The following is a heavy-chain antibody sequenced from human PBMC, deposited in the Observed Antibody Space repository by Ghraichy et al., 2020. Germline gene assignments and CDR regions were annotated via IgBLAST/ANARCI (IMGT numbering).Heavy chain of an antibody. D-gene: IGHD4-17*01. J-gene: IGHJ5*02. CDR1: GGSFSGYY. CDR3: ARRRLQGYGDYHKSNWFDP. CDR2: INHSGST. V-gene: IGHV4-34*01. Sequence: SETLSLTCAVYGGSFSGYYWSWIRQPPGKGLEWIGEINHSGSTNYNPSLKSRVTISVDTSKNQFSLKLSSVTAADTAVYYCARRRLQGYGDYHKSNWFDPWGQGTLVTVSS.